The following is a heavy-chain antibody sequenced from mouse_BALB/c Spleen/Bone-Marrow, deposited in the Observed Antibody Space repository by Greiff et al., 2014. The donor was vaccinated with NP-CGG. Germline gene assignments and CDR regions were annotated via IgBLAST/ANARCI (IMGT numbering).Heavy chain of an antibody. CDR2: IGPANGNT. Sequence: EVKLMESGAELVKPGASVKLSCTASGFNIKDTYMHWVKQRPEQGLEWIGRIGPANGNTKYDPKFQDKATITADTSSNTAYLQLSSLTSEDTAVYYCANYYYEYYFDYWGQGTTLTVSS. CDR1: GFNIKDTY. D-gene: IGHD1-1*01. J-gene: IGHJ2*01. V-gene: IGHV14-3*02. CDR3: ANYYYEYYFDY.